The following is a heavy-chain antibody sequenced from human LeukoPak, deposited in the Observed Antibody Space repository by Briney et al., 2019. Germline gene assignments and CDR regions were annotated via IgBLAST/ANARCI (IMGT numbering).Heavy chain of an antibody. CDR1: GGTFSIYA. V-gene: IGHV1-69*13. CDR2: IIPIFGTA. J-gene: IGHJ5*02. D-gene: IGHD3-3*01. CDR3: ARGWASTYYDFWSGHTPLYNWFDP. Sequence: SVTVSFTASGGTFSIYAISWVRQAPGQGLEWMGGIIPIFGTANYAQKFQGRVTITADESTSTAYMELSSLRSEDTAVYYCARGWASTYYDFWSGHTPLYNWFDPWGQGTLVTVSS.